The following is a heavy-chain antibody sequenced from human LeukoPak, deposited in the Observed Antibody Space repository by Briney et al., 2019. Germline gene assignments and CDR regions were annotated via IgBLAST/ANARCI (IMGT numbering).Heavy chain of an antibody. V-gene: IGHV3-74*01. CDR2: ISTDGRST. CDR1: GFSLRTYG. CDR3: ARDLGY. Sequence: GGSLRLSCAVSGFSLRTYGIHWVRQAPVRGLVWVSRISTDGRSTSYADSVKGRFTISRDNSKNTLYLQMNSLRAEDTAVYYCARDLGYWGQGTLVTVSS. J-gene: IGHJ4*02.